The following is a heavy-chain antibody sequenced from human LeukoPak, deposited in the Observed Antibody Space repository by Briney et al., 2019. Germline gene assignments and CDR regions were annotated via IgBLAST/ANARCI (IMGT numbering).Heavy chain of an antibody. V-gene: IGHV5-10-1*01. CDR1: GYSFTNYW. D-gene: IGHD3-10*01. J-gene: IGHJ4*02. CDR3: ARSMFASGSYYARDY. CDR2: IDPSDSYT. Sequence: GESLRIYCQGSGYSFTNYWISWVRQMPGKGLEWMGRIDPSDSYTNYSPSFQGNGTITADKAISTAYLQWSSLKASDTAMYYCARSMFASGSYYARDYWGQGTLVTVSS.